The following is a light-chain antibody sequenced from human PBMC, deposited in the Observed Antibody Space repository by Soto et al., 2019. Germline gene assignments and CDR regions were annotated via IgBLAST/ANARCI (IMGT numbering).Light chain of an antibody. CDR2: LNSDGSH. J-gene: IGLJ2*01. CDR1: SWHSKYA. V-gene: IGLV4-69*01. CDR3: QTWGSGIVV. Sequence: QTVLTQSPSASASLGASVKLTCTLSSWHSKYAIAWHQQQSEKGPRYLMKLNSDGSHSKGDGITDRFAGSSSGAERYLTISSLQSEDEADYYCQTWGSGIVVFGGGTKLTVL.